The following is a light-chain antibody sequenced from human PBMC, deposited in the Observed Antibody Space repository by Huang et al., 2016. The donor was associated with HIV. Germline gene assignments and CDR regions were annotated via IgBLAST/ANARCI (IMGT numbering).Light chain of an antibody. CDR2: AAS. Sequence: DIQMTQSPSSLSASVGDGVTITCRASQGISNSLAWYQQKPGKAPKLLLYAASRLESGVPSRFSGSGSGTDYAHTISSLQPEDLATYYCQQYYSSPPLTFGGGTKVEIK. J-gene: IGKJ4*01. CDR1: QGISNS. CDR3: QQYYSSPPLT. V-gene: IGKV1-NL1*01.